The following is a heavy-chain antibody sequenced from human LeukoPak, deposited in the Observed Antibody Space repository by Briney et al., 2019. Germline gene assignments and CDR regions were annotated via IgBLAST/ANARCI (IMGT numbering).Heavy chain of an antibody. CDR2: IYYSGST. CDR3: ARESYDDQGSADY. J-gene: IGHJ4*02. Sequence: PSETLSLTCTVSGGSISSYYWSWIRQPPGKGLEWIGYIYYSGSTNYNPSLKSRVTISVDTSKNQFSLKLSSVTAADTAVYYCARESYDDQGSADYWGQGTLVTVSS. D-gene: IGHD4-17*01. V-gene: IGHV4-59*01. CDR1: GGSISSYY.